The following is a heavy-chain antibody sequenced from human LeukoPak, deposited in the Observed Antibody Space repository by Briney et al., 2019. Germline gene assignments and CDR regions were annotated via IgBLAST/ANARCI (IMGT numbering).Heavy chain of an antibody. CDR1: RFTFSSYW. V-gene: IGHV3-7*01. J-gene: IGHJ4*02. D-gene: IGHD3-22*01. Sequence: GGSLRLSCAASRFTFSSYWMSWVRQAPGKGLEWVANIKQDGSEKYYVDSVKGRFTISRDNAKNSLYLQMNSLRAEDTAVYYCARSRGTTSWYYYDSSGYYLDYWGQGTLVTVSS. CDR2: IKQDGSEK. CDR3: ARSRGTTSWYYYDSSGYYLDY.